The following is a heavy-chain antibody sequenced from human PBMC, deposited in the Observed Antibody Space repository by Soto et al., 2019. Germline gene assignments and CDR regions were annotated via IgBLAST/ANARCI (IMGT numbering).Heavy chain of an antibody. J-gene: IGHJ4*02. Sequence: EVQLVESGGGLVQPGGSLRLSCAASGFTVSSNYMSWVRQAPGKGLEWVSVIYSGGSTYYADSVKGRFTISRHNSKNTLYLQMNSLRAEDTAVYYCASTLTGIRPTPFDYWGQGTLVTVSS. D-gene: IGHD1-20*01. V-gene: IGHV3-53*04. CDR3: ASTLTGIRPTPFDY. CDR2: IYSGGST. CDR1: GFTVSSNY.